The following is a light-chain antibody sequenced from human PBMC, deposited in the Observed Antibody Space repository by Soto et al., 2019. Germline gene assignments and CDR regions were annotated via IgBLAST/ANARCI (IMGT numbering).Light chain of an antibody. Sequence: QSALTQPASVSGSPGQSIAISCSGTSSDVGAYNYVSWYQQHPGKAPKLMIYDVNNRPSGVSDRFSGSKSGNTASLTLSGLQAEDEADYYCSSYTSRSTVVFGGGTKVTVL. J-gene: IGLJ2*01. CDR3: SSYTSRSTVV. CDR1: SSDVGAYNY. V-gene: IGLV2-14*03. CDR2: DVN.